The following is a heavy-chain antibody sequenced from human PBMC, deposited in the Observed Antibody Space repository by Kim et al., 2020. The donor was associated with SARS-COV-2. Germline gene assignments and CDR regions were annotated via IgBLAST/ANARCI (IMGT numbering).Heavy chain of an antibody. Sequence: GGSLRLSCAASGFTFSSYGMHWVRQAPGKGLEWVAVISYDGSNKYYADSVKGRFTISRDNSKNTLYLQMNSLRAEDTAVYYCAKDLEGAKGYFQHWGQGTLVTVSS. D-gene: IGHD3-16*01. CDR2: ISYDGSNK. CDR3: AKDLEGAKGYFQH. J-gene: IGHJ1*01. CDR1: GFTFSSYG. V-gene: IGHV3-30*18.